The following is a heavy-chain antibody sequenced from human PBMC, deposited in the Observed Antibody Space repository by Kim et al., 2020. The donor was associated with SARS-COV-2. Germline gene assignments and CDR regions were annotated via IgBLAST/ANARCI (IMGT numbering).Heavy chain of an antibody. Sequence: GGSLRLSCAASGFTFSSYGMHWVRQAPGKGLEWVAVISYDGSNKYYADSVKGRFTISRDNSKNTLYLQMNSLRAEDTAVYYCAKDLNIVVVPAAMEPYYGMDVWGQGTTVTVSS. V-gene: IGHV3-30*18. CDR1: GFTFSSYG. J-gene: IGHJ6*02. CDR3: AKDLNIVVVPAAMEPYYGMDV. D-gene: IGHD2-2*01. CDR2: ISYDGSNK.